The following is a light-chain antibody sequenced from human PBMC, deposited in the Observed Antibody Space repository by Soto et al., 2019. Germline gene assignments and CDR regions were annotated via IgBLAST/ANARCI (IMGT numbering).Light chain of an antibody. CDR3: QQYGSSPSWT. CDR2: GAS. J-gene: IGKJ1*01. CDR1: QSVSSSY. V-gene: IGKV3-20*01. Sequence: EIVLTQSPGTLSLSPGERATLSCRASQSVSSSYLAWYQQKPGQAPRILIYGASSRATGIPDRFSGSGSGTDFTLTISRLEPEDFAVYYCQQYGSSPSWTFCQGTKVEIK.